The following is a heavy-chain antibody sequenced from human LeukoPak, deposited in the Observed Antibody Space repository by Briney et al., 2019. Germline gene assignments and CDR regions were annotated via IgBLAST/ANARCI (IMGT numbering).Heavy chain of an antibody. CDR1: GLTFSSYS. D-gene: IGHD6-13*01. CDR3: ARDLPRHSSSWYPFDY. Sequence: PGGSLRLSCAASGLTFSSYSMNWVRQAPGKGLEWVSYISSSSSSIYYADSAKGRFTISRDNAKNSLYLQMNSLRAEDTAVYYCARDLPRHSSSWYPFDYWGQGTLVTVSS. V-gene: IGHV3-48*01. CDR2: ISSSSSSI. J-gene: IGHJ4*02.